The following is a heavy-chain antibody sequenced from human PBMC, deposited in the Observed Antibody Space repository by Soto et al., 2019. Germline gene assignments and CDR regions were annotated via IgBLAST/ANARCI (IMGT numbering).Heavy chain of an antibody. V-gene: IGHV3-30*03. J-gene: IGHJ4*02. CDR1: GFTLSTYD. CDR2: MSFDESNK. Sequence: QVQLVESGGGVVQPGRSLRLSCAASGFTLSTYDMHWVRQAPGKGLEWVTLMSFDESNKYYADSVKGRFTISRDNSKNTLYLQMNSLRAEDTAVYYCARGRLPNEYWGQGTLVIVSS. D-gene: IGHD4-17*01. CDR3: ARGRLPNEY.